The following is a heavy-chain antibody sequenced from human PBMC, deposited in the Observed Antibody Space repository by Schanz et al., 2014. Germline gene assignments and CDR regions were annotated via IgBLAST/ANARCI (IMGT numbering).Heavy chain of an antibody. J-gene: IGHJ3*02. D-gene: IGHD4-17*01. CDR1: GFTFSSHW. CDR3: ARKMKLGVYGGKGHDSLDI. Sequence: EVQLLESGGGLVQPGGSLRLSCAAYGFTFSSHWMHWVRQDPGKGLVWVARINSVGSNTDYADSVTGRFTISRDNAKNTLYLQMNTLRAEDTAVYYCARKMKLGVYGGKGHDSLDIWGQGTMVTVSS. V-gene: IGHV3-74*02. CDR2: INSVGSNT.